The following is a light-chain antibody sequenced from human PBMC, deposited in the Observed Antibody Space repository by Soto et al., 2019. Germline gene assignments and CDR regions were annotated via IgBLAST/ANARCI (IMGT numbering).Light chain of an antibody. J-gene: IGKJ4*01. CDR3: QRYDNWPLI. CDR2: HTS. Sequence: EIVMTQSPANLSVSPGESVSLSCRASQTISDNLAWYQQKPGLPPRLLIYHTSIRASGVPARFSGSGSGTDFSLTIRSLQSEDFAVYYCQRYDNWPLIFGGGTKVDIK. V-gene: IGKV3-15*01. CDR1: QTISDN.